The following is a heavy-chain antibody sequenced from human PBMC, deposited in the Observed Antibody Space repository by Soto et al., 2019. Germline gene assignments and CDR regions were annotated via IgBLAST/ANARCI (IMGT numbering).Heavy chain of an antibody. CDR2: INPNSGGT. CDR1: GYTFTGYY. V-gene: IGHV1-2*02. D-gene: IGHD2-15*01. CDR3: GLGYCSGGSCYDGMDV. J-gene: IGHJ6*02. Sequence: ASVKVSCKASGYTFTGYYMHWVRQAPGQGLEWMGWINPNSGGTSYAQKFQGRVTMTRDTSISTAYMELSRLRSDDTAVYYCGLGYCSGGSCYDGMDVWGQGTTVTVSS.